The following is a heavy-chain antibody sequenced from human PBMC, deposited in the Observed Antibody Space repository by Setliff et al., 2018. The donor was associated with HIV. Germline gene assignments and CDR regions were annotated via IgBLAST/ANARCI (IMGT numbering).Heavy chain of an antibody. CDR3: AGARITIFGVIIIPVDFDY. J-gene: IGHJ4*02. CDR1: GYSISSDYY. Sequence: SETLSLTCAVSGYSISSDYYWGWIRQPPGKGLEWIGSLYRSGSTYYNPSLKSRVTISVDTSNNQVSLKLNSVTAADTAVYYCAGARITIFGVIIIPVDFDYWGQGTLVTVSS. CDR2: LYRSGST. D-gene: IGHD3-3*01. V-gene: IGHV4-38-2*01.